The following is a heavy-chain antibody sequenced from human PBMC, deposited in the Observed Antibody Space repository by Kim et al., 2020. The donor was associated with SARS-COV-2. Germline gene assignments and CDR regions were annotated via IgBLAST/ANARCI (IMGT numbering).Heavy chain of an antibody. V-gene: IGHV4-61*01. Sequence: SETLSLTCSVSGVSVSSGSYYWSWIRQTPGKGLEWIGYIYYNGNTNYNPSLKSRVRISLDTSKNQFSLTLSSVTAADTALYYCSSLSGCGFDPWGQGTLV. CDR2: IYYNGNT. D-gene: IGHD3-22*01. CDR3: SSLSGCGFDP. CDR1: GVSVSSGSYY. J-gene: IGHJ5*02.